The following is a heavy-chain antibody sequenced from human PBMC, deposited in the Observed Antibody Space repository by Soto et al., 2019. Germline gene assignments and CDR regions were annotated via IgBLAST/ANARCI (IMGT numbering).Heavy chain of an antibody. Sequence: SETLSLTCSVSGGTISSYYWSWIRQPPGKGLEWIGYIYSRGTTSYNPSLKSRATILVDTSKNQFSLRLTSVTATDTAVYYCATGRISRGLEVWGQGTKVTVYS. J-gene: IGHJ6*02. CDR3: ATGRISRGLEV. CDR2: IYSRGTT. CDR1: GGTISSYY. V-gene: IGHV4-59*12.